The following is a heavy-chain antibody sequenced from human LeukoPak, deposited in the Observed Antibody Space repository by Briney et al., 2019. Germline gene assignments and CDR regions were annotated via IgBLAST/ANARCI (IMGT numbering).Heavy chain of an antibody. Sequence: PGRSLRLSCAASGFTFSGYAMHGVRQAPGKGLEWVAVISYDGSTEYYADSVKGRFTISRDNSKTTLYLQMNSLRAEDAAVYYCATNGPGIAVAGYVDYWGQGTLATVSS. D-gene: IGHD6-19*01. J-gene: IGHJ4*02. CDR2: ISYDGSTE. CDR3: ATNGPGIAVAGYVDY. CDR1: GFTFSGYA. V-gene: IGHV3-30-3*01.